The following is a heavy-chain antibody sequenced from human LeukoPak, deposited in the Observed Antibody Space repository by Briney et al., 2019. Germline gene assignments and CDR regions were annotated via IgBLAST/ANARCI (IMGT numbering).Heavy chain of an antibody. CDR1: GGSLSGYY. J-gene: IGHJ6*03. D-gene: IGHD3-16*01. Sequence: SETLSLTCAAYGGSLSGYYWTWVRQPPGKGLEWIGEINHSGSTNYNPSLKSRVTISLDTSKNQFSLKLTSVTAADTAAYYCARLGYHLLYAYYYYYMDVWGKGTTVTVSS. V-gene: IGHV4-34*01. CDR3: ARLGYHLLYAYYYYYMDV. CDR2: INHSGST.